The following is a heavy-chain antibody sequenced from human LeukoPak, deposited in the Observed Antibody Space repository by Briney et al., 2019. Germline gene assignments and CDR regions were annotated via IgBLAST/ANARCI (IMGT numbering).Heavy chain of an antibody. V-gene: IGHV2-70*01. J-gene: IGHJ4*02. D-gene: IGHD3-16*02. Sequence: TSLKTRLTISKDTSKNQVVLTMTNMDPVDTATYYCARSYPTLHFDYWGQGTLVTVSS. CDR3: ARSYPTLHFDY.